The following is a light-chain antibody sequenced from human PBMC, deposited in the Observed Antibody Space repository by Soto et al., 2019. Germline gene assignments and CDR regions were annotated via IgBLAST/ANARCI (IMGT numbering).Light chain of an antibody. Sequence: QSVLTQPASVSGSPGQSITISCTGTSSDVGGYNYVSWYQQHPGKARKLMIYDVSYRPSGVSDRFSGSKSGNTASLTISGLQSEDEADYYCDSYTSGSSYVFGTGTKLTVL. CDR3: DSYTSGSSYV. CDR2: DVS. V-gene: IGLV2-14*01. J-gene: IGLJ1*01. CDR1: SSDVGGYNY.